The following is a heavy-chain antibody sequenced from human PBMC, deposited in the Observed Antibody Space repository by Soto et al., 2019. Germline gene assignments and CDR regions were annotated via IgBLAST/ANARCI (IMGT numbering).Heavy chain of an antibody. CDR3: ARGLHNWNYDWGDYYGMDV. J-gene: IGHJ6*02. Sequence: SETLSLTCTVSGGSISSGGYYWSWIRQHPGKGLEWIGYIYYSGSTYYSPSLKSRVTISVDTSKNQFSLKLSSVTAADTAVYYCARGLHNWNYDWGDYYGMDVWGQGTTVTVSS. D-gene: IGHD1-7*01. CDR2: IYYSGST. V-gene: IGHV4-31*03. CDR1: GGSISSGGYY.